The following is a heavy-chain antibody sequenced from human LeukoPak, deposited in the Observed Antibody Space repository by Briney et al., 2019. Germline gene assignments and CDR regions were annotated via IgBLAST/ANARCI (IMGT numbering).Heavy chain of an antibody. CDR1: GFTFSSYW. D-gene: IGHD5-18*01. V-gene: IGHV3-7*01. Sequence: GGSLRLSCAASGFTFSSYWMSWVRQAPGKGLEWVANIKKDGSEKYYVDSVKGRFTISRDNAKTSLFLQMNSLRAEDSAVYYCARHLSGVAGYTYGRGIDYWGQGTLVTVSS. CDR2: IKKDGSEK. CDR3: ARHLSGVAGYTYGRGIDY. J-gene: IGHJ4*02.